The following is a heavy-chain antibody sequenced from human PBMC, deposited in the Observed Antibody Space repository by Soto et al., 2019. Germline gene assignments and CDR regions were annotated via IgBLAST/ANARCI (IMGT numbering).Heavy chain of an antibody. CDR2: INHSGFT. J-gene: IGHJ4*02. CDR1: GGSFTGYY. CDR3: ARGHGRFAH. Sequence: PSETQSLTCHVSGGSFTGYYWSWIRQPPGKGLEWIGEINHSGFTNYNPSLTGRVTISLDTSKSQFSLKLSSLTAADTAFYFCARGHGRFAHWGQGTLVTVSS. V-gene: IGHV4-34*01.